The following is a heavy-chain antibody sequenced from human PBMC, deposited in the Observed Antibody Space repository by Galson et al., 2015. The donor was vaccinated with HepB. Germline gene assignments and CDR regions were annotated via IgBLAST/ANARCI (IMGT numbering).Heavy chain of an antibody. CDR3: AKKVAASRAFDY. D-gene: IGHD5/OR15-5a*01. V-gene: IGHV3-23*01. CDR1: GFTFSTYA. CDR2: IFGSGDLT. J-gene: IGHJ4*02. Sequence: SLRLSCAASGFTFSTYAMTWVRQAPGKGLEWVSIIFGSGDLTFYADSVKGRFTISRDNSKNTLYLQMNSLRADDTAVYYCAKKVAASRAFDYWGQGALVTVSS.